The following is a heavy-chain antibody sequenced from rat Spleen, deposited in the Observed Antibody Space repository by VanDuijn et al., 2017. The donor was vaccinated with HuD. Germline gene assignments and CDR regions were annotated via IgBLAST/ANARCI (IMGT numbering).Heavy chain of an antibody. V-gene: IGHV5-31*01. CDR1: GFTFNNYW. Sequence: EVQLVESGGGLVQPGRSLKLSCVASGFTFNNYWMTWIRQAPGKGLEWAASISPKGGSTHYRDSVKGRFTISRDNAKRNLYLQMNSLRSEDTATYYWAVAGYGYWGQGIMVTVSS. J-gene: IGHJ2*01. D-gene: IGHD4-3*01. CDR2: ISPKGGST. CDR3: AVAGYGY.